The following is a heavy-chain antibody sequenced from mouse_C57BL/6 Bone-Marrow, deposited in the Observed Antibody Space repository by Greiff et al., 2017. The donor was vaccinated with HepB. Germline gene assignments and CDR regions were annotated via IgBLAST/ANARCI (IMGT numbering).Heavy chain of an antibody. Sequence: EVMLVESGGGLVQSGRSLRLSCATSGFTFSDFYMEWVRQAPGKGLEWIAASRNKANDYTTEYSASVKGRFIVSRDTSQSILYLQMNALRAEDTAIYYCARADGSSLPFYWGQGTLVTVSA. J-gene: IGHJ3*01. CDR1: GFTFSDFY. D-gene: IGHD1-1*01. V-gene: IGHV7-1*01. CDR3: ARADGSSLPFY. CDR2: SRNKANDYTT.